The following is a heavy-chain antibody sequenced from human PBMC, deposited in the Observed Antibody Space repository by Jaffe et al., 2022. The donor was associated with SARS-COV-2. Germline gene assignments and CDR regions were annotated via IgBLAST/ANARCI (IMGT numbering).Heavy chain of an antibody. Sequence: QVQLVESGGGVVQPGRSLRLSCAASGFTFSSYGMHWVRQAPGKGLEWVAVIWYDGSNKYYADSVKGRFTISRDNSKNTLYLQMNSLRAEDTAVYYCARDREYSSGWYGGFDYWGQGTLVTVSS. CDR2: IWYDGSNK. CDR3: ARDREYSSGWYGGFDY. CDR1: GFTFSSYG. V-gene: IGHV3-33*01. D-gene: IGHD6-19*01. J-gene: IGHJ4*02.